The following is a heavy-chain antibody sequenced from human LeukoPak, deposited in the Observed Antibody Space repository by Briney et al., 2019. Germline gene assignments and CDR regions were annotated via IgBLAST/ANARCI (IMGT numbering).Heavy chain of an antibody. J-gene: IGHJ4*02. CDR1: GGSISSYY. CDR3: ARSSTYYYDSSGYSNPTY. Sequence: SGTLSLTCTVSGGSISSYYWSWIRQPPGKGLEWIGYIYYSGSTNYNPSLKSRVTISVDTSKNQFSLKLSSVTAADTAVYYCARSSTYYYDSSGYSNPTYWGQGTLVTVSS. CDR2: IYYSGST. D-gene: IGHD3-22*01. V-gene: IGHV4-59*01.